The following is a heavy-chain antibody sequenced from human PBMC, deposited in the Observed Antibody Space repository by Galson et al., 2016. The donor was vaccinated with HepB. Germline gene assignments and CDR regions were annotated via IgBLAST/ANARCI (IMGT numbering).Heavy chain of an antibody. D-gene: IGHD3-22*01. CDR1: GFTFSAYA. CDR3: ASGIYHDSSVKGVFDI. V-gene: IGHV3-30-3*01. J-gene: IGHJ3*02. Sequence: SLRLSCAASGFTFSAYAMHWVRQAPGKGLEWVSVISYDGSNKYYADSVKGRFTISRDNSKKTLFLQLNSLRGEDTAVYYCASGIYHDSSVKGVFDIWGQGTMVTASS. CDR2: ISYDGSNK.